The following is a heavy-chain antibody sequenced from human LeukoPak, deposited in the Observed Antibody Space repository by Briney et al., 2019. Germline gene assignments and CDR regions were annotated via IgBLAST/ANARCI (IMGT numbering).Heavy chain of an antibody. Sequence: PGETLKISCKGSGYSFPNSWIGWVRQMPGKGLEWMGIIYPGDSDTRYSPSFQGQVTISADKSISTAYLQWSSLKASDTAMYYCARCWHYGDYEKYFDYWGQGTLVTVSS. CDR1: GYSFPNSW. CDR3: ARCWHYGDYEKYFDY. D-gene: IGHD4-17*01. CDR2: IYPGDSDT. J-gene: IGHJ4*02. V-gene: IGHV5-51*01.